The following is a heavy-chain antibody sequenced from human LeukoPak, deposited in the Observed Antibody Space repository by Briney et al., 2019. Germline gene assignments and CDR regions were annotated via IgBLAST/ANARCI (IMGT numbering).Heavy chain of an antibody. CDR1: GGSISSGDYY. D-gene: IGHD3-10*01. V-gene: IGHV4-30-4*01. CDR3: AREAITMVRGDFDY. CDR2: IYYSGST. J-gene: IGHJ4*02. Sequence: SQTLSLTCTVSGGSISSGDYYWRWIRQPPGKGLEWIVYIYYSGSTYYNPALKSRVTISVDTSKNQFSLKLSSVTAADTAVYYCAREAITMVRGDFDYWGQGTLVTVSS.